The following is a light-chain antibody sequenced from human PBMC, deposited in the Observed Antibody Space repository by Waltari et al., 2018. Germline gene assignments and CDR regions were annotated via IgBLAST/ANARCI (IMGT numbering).Light chain of an antibody. CDR3: QEYDSLPVT. V-gene: IGKV1-5*03. CDR2: KAS. CDR1: QSVKNN. J-gene: IGKJ4*01. Sequence: DIQMTQSPSSLSASVGARVPLTCRASQSVKNNLAWYQQAPGKAPKVLIHKASRLESGAPSRFSGSGYGTEFTLTISSLQPDDFATYYCQEYDSLPVTFGGGTKVEI.